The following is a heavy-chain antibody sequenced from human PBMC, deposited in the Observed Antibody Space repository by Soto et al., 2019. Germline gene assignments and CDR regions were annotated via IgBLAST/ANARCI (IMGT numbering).Heavy chain of an antibody. J-gene: IGHJ5*02. V-gene: IGHV5-51*01. D-gene: IGHD3-10*01. CDR2: IYPGDSDT. CDR1: GYSFTSYW. Sequence: GESLKISCKGSGYSFTSYWIGWVRQMPGKGLEWMGIIYPGDSDTRYSPSFQGQVTISADKSISTAYLQWSSLKAADTAVYYCARLRGYVSGSYPPYWLDPSGQGTLVTVSS. CDR3: ARLRGYVSGSYPPYWLDP.